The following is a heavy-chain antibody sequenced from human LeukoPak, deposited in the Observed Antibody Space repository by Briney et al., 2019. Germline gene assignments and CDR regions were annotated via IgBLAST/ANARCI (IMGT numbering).Heavy chain of an antibody. CDR2: IREDGSER. J-gene: IGHJ4*02. D-gene: IGHD5-12*01. Sequence: GGSLRLSCVVSGFTFSGYWMTWVRQAPGKGLEWVANIREDGSERNYVDSVKGRFIISRDNSRNSLYLQMNSLRPEDTAVYYCTRDRNARATKEDRYDYSGQGTLVTVSS. CDR3: TRDRNARATKEDRYDY. V-gene: IGHV3-7*01. CDR1: GFTFSGYW.